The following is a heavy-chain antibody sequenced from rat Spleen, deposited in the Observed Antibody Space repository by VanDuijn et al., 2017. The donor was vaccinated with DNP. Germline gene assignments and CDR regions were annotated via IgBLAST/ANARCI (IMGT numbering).Heavy chain of an antibody. V-gene: IGHV5-7*01. CDR2: ISYDGSDT. CDR3: AGRPPPTRGPFDY. CDR1: GITFSDHN. J-gene: IGHJ2*01. Sequence: EVQLVESGGGLVQPGRSLKLSCAVSGITFSDHNMAWVRQAPKKSLEWVATISYDGSDTYYRDSMKGRFTISRDNAKSTLYVQMDSLRSEDTATYYCAGRPPPTRGPFDYWGQGVTVTVSS. D-gene: IGHD1-4*01.